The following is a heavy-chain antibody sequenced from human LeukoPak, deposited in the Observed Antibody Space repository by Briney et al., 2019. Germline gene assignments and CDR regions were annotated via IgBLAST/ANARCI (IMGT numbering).Heavy chain of an antibody. CDR3: ARVAGGKFHLDY. CDR2: INSNATNI. V-gene: IGHV3-21*01. CDR1: GFAFSIYS. J-gene: IGHJ4*02. Sequence: PGGSLTLPCAASGFAFSIYSMNWLRQAPGKGLEWISSINSNATNIYYADSVKGRFTISRDNTKNSLYLQMNSLRAEDTAVYLCARVAGGKFHLDYWGQGTQVTVSS. D-gene: IGHD6-13*01.